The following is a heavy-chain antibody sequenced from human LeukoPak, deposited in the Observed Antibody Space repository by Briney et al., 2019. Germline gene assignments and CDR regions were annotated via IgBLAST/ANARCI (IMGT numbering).Heavy chain of an antibody. CDR1: GFSFSSFW. CDR3: ARDSLGGSYNH. J-gene: IGHJ5*02. CDR2: ISGSGGST. V-gene: IGHV3-23*01. D-gene: IGHD3-10*01. Sequence: GGSLRLSCAVSGFSFSSFWMSWVRQAPGKGLEWVSAISGSGGSTYYADSVKGRFTISRDNSKNTLYLQMNSLRAEDTAVYYCARDSLGGSYNHWGQGTLVTVSS.